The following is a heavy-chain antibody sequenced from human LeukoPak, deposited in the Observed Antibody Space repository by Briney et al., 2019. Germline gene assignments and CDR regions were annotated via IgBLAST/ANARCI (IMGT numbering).Heavy chain of an antibody. Sequence: PGGSLRLSCAVSGITLSNYAMSWVRQAPGKGLEWVAGISGSGGGTSYADSVKGRFTISRDNPKNTLYLQMNNLRADDTAVYFCAKRGVVIRVILVGFHKEAYYFDSWGQGALVTVSS. V-gene: IGHV3-23*01. J-gene: IGHJ4*02. CDR2: ISGSGGGT. CDR1: GITLSNYA. D-gene: IGHD3-22*01. CDR3: AKRGVVIRVILVGFHKEAYYFDS.